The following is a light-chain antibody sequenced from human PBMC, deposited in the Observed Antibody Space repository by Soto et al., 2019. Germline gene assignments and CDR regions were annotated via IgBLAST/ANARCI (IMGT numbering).Light chain of an antibody. CDR3: SSYTSSRAYV. Sequence: QSVLTQPASVSGPPGQSITISCTGTSSDVGGYNYVSWYQQQSGKAPKLMIHEVSNRPSGVSNRFSGSKSGSTASLTISGLQAEDEADYYCSSYTSSRAYVFGIGTKVTVL. J-gene: IGLJ1*01. V-gene: IGLV2-14*01. CDR1: SSDVGGYNY. CDR2: EVS.